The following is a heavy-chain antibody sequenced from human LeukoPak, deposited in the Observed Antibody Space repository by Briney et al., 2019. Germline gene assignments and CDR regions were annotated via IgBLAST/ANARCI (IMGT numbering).Heavy chain of an antibody. Sequence: SETLSLTCTVSGGSISSYYWSWIRQPPGKGLEWIGYIYYSGSTNYNPSLKSRVTISVDTSRNQFSLNLISVTAADTAVYYCARASSYTGHLGWWGQGTLVTVSS. D-gene: IGHD2-2*01. CDR1: GGSISSYY. CDR3: ARASSYTGHLGW. J-gene: IGHJ4*02. CDR2: IYYSGST. V-gene: IGHV4-59*08.